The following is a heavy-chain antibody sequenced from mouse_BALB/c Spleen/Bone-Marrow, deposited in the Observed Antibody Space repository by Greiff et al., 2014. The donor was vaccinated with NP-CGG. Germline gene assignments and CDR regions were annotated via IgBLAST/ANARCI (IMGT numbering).Heavy chain of an antibody. D-gene: IGHD1-1*01. CDR3: ARYGNGPYAMDY. Sequence: EVQLVESGGGLVKPGGSLKLSCAASGFTFSDYYMYWVRQTPEKRLEWVATISDGGSYTYYPDSVKGRFTISRDNAKNNLYLQMSSLKSEDTAMYYCARYGNGPYAMDYWGQGTSVTVSS. CDR1: GFTFSDYY. CDR2: ISDGGSYT. V-gene: IGHV5-4*02. J-gene: IGHJ4*01.